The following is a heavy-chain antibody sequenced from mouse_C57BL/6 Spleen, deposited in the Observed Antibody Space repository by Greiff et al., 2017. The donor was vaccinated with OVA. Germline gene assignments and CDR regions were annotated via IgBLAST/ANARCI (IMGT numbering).Heavy chain of an antibody. CDR1: GYTFTSYT. V-gene: IGHV1-4*01. J-gene: IGHJ1*03. CDR3: ARSGGHWYFDV. CDR2: INPSSGYT. D-gene: IGHD1-1*02. Sequence: QVQLQQSGAELARPGASVKMSCKASGYTFTSYTMHWVKQRPGQGLEWIGYINPSSGYTKYNQKFKDKATLTADKSSSTAYMQLSSLTSEDSAVYYCARSGGHWYFDVWGTGTTVTVSS.